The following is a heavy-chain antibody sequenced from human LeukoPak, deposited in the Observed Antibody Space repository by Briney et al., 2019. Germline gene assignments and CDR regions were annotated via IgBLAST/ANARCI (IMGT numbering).Heavy chain of an antibody. CDR2: IYSIGST. CDR1: GGSITNYY. V-gene: IGHV4-4*07. CDR3: ARVSPIRVGGSSYYYAMDV. Sequence: SETLSLTCTVSGGSITNYYWTWIRQPAGKGLEWIGRIYSIGSTTYNPSLKSRVDMSVDRSKNQFSLKLRSVTAADTALYYCARVSPIRVGGSSYYYAMDVWGQGTTVIVSS. J-gene: IGHJ6*02. D-gene: IGHD6-19*01.